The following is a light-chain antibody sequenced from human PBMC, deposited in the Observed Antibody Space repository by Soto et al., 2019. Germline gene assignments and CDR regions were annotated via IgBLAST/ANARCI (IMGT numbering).Light chain of an antibody. CDR1: GSTAVCSYNL. V-gene: IGLV2-23*03. J-gene: IGLJ3*02. Sequence: QSAVTQPASISGSPGQSITISCAGTGSTAVCSYNLVSWYQQHPGKAPTLIIYEGNKRPSGVSRRFSGSKSADTASLTISGLQAEDEAEYYCCSYVDTSAFVRFGGGTQLTVL. CDR2: EGN. CDR3: CSYVDTSAFVR.